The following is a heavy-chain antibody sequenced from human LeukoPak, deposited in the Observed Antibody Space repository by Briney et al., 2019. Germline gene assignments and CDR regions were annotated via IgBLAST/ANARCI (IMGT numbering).Heavy chain of an antibody. J-gene: IGHJ5*02. CDR1: GFTFDDYG. CDR3: AKRGEGVSNTWYMNNWFDP. CDR2: ISSSSSTI. D-gene: IGHD6-13*01. Sequence: GGSLRLSCAASGFTFDDYGMSWVRQAPGKGLEWVSYISSSSSTIYYADSVKGRFTISRDNAKNSLYLQMNSLRAEDTAVYYCAKRGEGVSNTWYMNNWFDPWGQGTLVTVSS. V-gene: IGHV3-48*01.